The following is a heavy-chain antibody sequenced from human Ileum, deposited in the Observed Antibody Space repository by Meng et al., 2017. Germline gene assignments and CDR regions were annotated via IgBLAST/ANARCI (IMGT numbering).Heavy chain of an antibody. D-gene: IGHD1-14*01. CDR2: IYYSGNT. J-gene: IGHJ4*02. CDR1: GGAVSSS. CDR3: ARVSYNKGSPKFDS. V-gene: IGHV4-59*02. Sequence: VTLLRAGPGLVRPFETLSLTCTVSGGAVSSSWRLIPQPPGKRLEWIGHIYYSGNTNYNPSLKSRVTISVDKSKNEFSLKLSSVTAADTALYYCARVSYNKGSPKFDSWGQGTLVTVSS.